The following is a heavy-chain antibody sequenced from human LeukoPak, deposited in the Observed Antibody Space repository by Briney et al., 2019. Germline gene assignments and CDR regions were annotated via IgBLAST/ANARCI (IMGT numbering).Heavy chain of an antibody. CDR1: GGSFSGYY. D-gene: IGHD3-10*01. CDR2: INHSGST. CDR3: ARHTEDYGSGMGGVDY. Sequence: SETLSLTCAVYGGSFSGYYWSWIRQPPGKGLEWIGEINHSGSTNYNPSLKSRVTISVDTSKNQFSLKLSSVTAADTAVYYCARHTEDYGSGMGGVDYWGQGTLVTVSS. V-gene: IGHV4-34*01. J-gene: IGHJ4*02.